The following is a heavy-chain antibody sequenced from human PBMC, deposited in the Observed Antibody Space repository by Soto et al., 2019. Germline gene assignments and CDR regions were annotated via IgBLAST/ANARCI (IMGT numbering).Heavy chain of an antibody. Sequence: SETLSLTCTVSGGSISSYYWSWIRQPPGKGLEWIGYIYYSGSTNYNPSLKSRVTISVDTSKNQFSLKLSSVTAADTAVYYCARLGGYYYDSSGYSNYFDYWGQGTLVTVSS. D-gene: IGHD3-22*01. CDR1: GGSISSYY. V-gene: IGHV4-59*01. CDR2: IYYSGST. CDR3: ARLGGYYYDSSGYSNYFDY. J-gene: IGHJ4*02.